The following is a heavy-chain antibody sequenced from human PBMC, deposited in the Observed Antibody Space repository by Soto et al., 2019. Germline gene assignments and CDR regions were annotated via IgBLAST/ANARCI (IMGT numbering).Heavy chain of an antibody. CDR2: IYYSGST. J-gene: IGHJ6*02. D-gene: IGHD3-3*01. Sequence: SETLSLTCTVSGGSISSSSYYWGWIRQPPGKGLKWIGSIYYSGSTYYNPSLKIRVTISVDTSNNQFSLKLCAVTAAYTAVYYCARCYDFWIGYLYYYYGMDVWGQGTTVTVSS. CDR1: GGSISSSSYY. V-gene: IGHV4-39*01. CDR3: ARCYDFWIGYLYYYYGMDV.